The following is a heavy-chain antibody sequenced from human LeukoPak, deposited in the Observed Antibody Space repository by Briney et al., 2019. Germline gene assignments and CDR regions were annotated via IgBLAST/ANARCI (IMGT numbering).Heavy chain of an antibody. CDR2: IYTSGST. J-gene: IGHJ5*02. Sequence: PSETLSLTCTVSGGSISSYYWSWIRQPAGKGLEWIGRIYTSGSTNYNPSLKSRVTMSVDTSKNQFSLKLSSVTAADTAVYYCARDLWGSSSSRWFDPWGQGTLVTVSS. CDR1: GGSISSYY. V-gene: IGHV4-4*07. CDR3: ARDLWGSSSSRWFDP. D-gene: IGHD6-6*01.